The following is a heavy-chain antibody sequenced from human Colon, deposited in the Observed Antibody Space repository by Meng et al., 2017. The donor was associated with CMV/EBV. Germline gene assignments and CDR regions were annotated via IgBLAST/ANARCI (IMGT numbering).Heavy chain of an antibody. J-gene: IGHJ4*02. Sequence: VPRVESGGGLVQPGGSLRPSCAASGFTFSSKWMHWVRQGPGKGLVWVSRINTDGSTTYYADSVKGRFTISRDNAKNTLYLQMNSLRAEDTAVYYCASRDYWGQGTLVTVSS. V-gene: IGHV3-74*01. CDR1: GFTFSSKW. CDR3: ASRDY. CDR2: INTDGSTT.